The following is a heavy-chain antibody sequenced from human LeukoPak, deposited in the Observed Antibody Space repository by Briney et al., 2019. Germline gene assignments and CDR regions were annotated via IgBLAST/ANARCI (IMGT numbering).Heavy chain of an antibody. CDR3: ARGPTVTANDY. V-gene: IGHV3-48*01. D-gene: IGHD4-17*01. J-gene: IGHJ4*02. Sequence: GGSLRLSCAAPGFTFSSYSMNWVRQAPGKGLEWVSYISSSSSTIYYADSVKGRFTISRDNSKNTLYLQMNSLRAEDTAVYYCARGPTVTANDYWGQGTLVTVSS. CDR2: ISSSSSTI. CDR1: GFTFSSYS.